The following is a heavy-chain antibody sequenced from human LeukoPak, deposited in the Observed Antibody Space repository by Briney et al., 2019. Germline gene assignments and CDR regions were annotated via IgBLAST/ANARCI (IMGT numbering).Heavy chain of an antibody. J-gene: IGHJ4*02. D-gene: IGHD6-19*01. CDR3: ARNFSSGWFDY. CDR2: TYYSGST. CDR1: GGSISSSNYY. Sequence: PSETLSLTCTVSGGSISSSNYYWGWIRQPPGKGLEWIGSTYYSGSTSYNPSLKSRVTISVDTSKNQFSLKVSSVTAADTAVYYCARNFSSGWFDYWGQGTLVTVSS. V-gene: IGHV4-39*07.